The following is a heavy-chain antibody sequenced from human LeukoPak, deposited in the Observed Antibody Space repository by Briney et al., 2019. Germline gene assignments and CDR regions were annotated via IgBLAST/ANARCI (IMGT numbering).Heavy chain of an antibody. D-gene: IGHD3-22*01. CDR2: INPNSGGT. Sequence: GASVKVSCKASGYTFTGYYMHWVRQAPGQGLEWMGWINPNSGGTNYAQKFQGRVTMTRDTSISTAYMELSRLRSDDTAVYYCATSRYYDSSGYYYGDLDYWGQGTLVTVSS. CDR3: ATSRYYDSSGYYYGDLDY. V-gene: IGHV1-2*02. J-gene: IGHJ4*02. CDR1: GYTFTGYY.